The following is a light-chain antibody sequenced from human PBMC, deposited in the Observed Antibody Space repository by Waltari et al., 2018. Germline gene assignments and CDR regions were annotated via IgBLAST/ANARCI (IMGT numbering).Light chain of an antibody. Sequence: DIQMTQSPSSMSASVGDRGSITCQASQDISDYLSWYQQTPGKAPKLLIYDGSNLQTGVPSRFSGSGSGTYFTVTISSLQPEDIATYYCQQYRSLPRTFGQGTKVESK. CDR3: QQYRSLPRT. J-gene: IGKJ1*01. CDR2: DGS. V-gene: IGKV1-33*01. CDR1: QDISDY.